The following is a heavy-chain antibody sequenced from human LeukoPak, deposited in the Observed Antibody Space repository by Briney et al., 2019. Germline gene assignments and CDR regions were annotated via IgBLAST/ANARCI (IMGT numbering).Heavy chain of an antibody. J-gene: IGHJ4*02. CDR3: ATSTLTFDY. V-gene: IGHV3-23*01. CDR1: GFPFSSFA. Sequence: PGGSLRLSCAASGFPFSSFAMTWVRQAPGKGLEWISSVRDSGAVTCYADSVKGRFTISRDNSRKIVYLQMNSLRAEDTAIYYCATSTLTFDYWGQGTLVTVSS. CDR2: VRDSGAVT. D-gene: IGHD3-9*01.